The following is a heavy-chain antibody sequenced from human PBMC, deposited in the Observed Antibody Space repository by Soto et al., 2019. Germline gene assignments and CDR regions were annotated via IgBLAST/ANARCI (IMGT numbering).Heavy chain of an antibody. CDR2: ISYDGSNK. V-gene: IGHV3-30-3*01. CDR3: ARVGVLMVYAIDY. Sequence: GGSLRLSCAASGFTFSSYAMHWVRQAPGKGLEWVAVISYDGSNKYYADSVKGRFTISRDNSKNTLYLQMNSLRAEDTAVYYCARVGVLMVYAIDYWGQGTLVTVSS. J-gene: IGHJ4*02. CDR1: GFTFSSYA. D-gene: IGHD2-8*01.